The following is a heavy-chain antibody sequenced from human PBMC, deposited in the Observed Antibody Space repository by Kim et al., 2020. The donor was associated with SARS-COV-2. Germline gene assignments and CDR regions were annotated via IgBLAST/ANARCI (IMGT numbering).Heavy chain of an antibody. D-gene: IGHD2-15*01. J-gene: IGHJ4*02. Sequence: GGSLRLSCAASGFTFSSYGMHWVRQAPGKGLEWVAVISYDGSNKYYADSVKGRFTISRDNSKNTLYLQMNSLRAEDTAVYYCAKDGYCSGGSCFTGDYWGQ. CDR3: AKDGYCSGGSCFTGDY. CDR2: ISYDGSNK. V-gene: IGHV3-30*18. CDR1: GFTFSSYG.